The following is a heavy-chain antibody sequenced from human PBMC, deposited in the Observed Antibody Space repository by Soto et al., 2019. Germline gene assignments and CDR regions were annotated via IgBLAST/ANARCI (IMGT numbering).Heavy chain of an antibody. J-gene: IGHJ4*02. CDR1: GFTFSSYA. CDR2: ISGSGGST. V-gene: IGHV3-23*01. CDR3: AIYSKSDHDILTGPFDY. Sequence: EVQLLESGGGLVQPGGSLRLSCAASGFTFSSYAMSWVRQAPGKGLEWVSAISGSGGSTYYADSVKGRFTISRDNSKNTLYLQMNRLRAEDTAVYYCAIYSKSDHDILTGPFDYWGQGTLVTVSS. D-gene: IGHD3-9*01.